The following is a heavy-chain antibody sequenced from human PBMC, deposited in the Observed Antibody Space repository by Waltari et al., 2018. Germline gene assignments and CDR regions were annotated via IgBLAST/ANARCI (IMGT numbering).Heavy chain of an antibody. D-gene: IGHD3-16*01. J-gene: IGHJ3*02. CDR1: GGSLSSYQ. V-gene: IGHV4-59*01. CDR2: IADSGNH. CDR3: ARVGGIAWPLSAFDI. Sequence: QVQLQESGPGLGKPSETLSLTCTFSGGSLSSYQWTWIRQPPGKGLEWIGHIADSGNHNYNPSLRRRVTIAVDTSKNPFSLNLRYVPAAATAVVYCARVGGIAWPLSAFDIWGLGTMVTVSS.